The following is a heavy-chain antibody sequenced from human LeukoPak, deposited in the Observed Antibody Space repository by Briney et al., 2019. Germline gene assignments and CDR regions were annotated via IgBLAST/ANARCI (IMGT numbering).Heavy chain of an antibody. D-gene: IGHD6-13*01. J-gene: IGHJ4*02. CDR2: IYYSGST. Sequence: SETLSLTCTVSGGSISSSSYYWGWIRQPPGKGLEWIGSIYYSGSTYYNPSLKSRVTISVDTSKNQFSLKLSSVTAADTAAYYCARHAMSSSSSWHDYWGQGTLVTVSS. CDR1: GGSISSSSYY. V-gene: IGHV4-39*01. CDR3: ARHAMSSSSSWHDY.